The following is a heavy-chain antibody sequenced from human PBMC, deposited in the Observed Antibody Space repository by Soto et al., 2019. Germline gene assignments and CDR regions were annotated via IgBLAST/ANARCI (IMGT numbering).Heavy chain of an antibody. Sequence: ASRKVSCKASWYTLTNYAMHLVRPAPGQRLEWMGWINAGNGNTKYSQKFQGRVTITRDTSASTAYMELSSLRSEDTAVYYCARFGGYSGYASLDYWGQGTLVPVSP. CDR3: ARFGGYSGYASLDY. J-gene: IGHJ4*02. CDR1: WYTLTNYA. V-gene: IGHV1-3*01. CDR2: INAGNGNT. D-gene: IGHD5-12*01.